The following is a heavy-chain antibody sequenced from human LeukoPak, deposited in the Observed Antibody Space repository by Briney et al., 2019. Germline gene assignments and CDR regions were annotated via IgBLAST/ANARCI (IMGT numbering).Heavy chain of an antibody. D-gene: IGHD3-9*01. CDR1: GFTFSNFA. J-gene: IGHJ4*02. CDR3: ARTTGYYYYFDY. V-gene: IGHV3-21*01. Sequence: GGSLRLSCAASGFTFSNFAMTWVRQAPGKGLEWVSSIVGSSSTYYADSLKGRFTISRDNAKNSLYLQMNSLRDEDTAVYYCARTTGYYYYFDYWGQGTLVTVSS. CDR2: IVGSSST.